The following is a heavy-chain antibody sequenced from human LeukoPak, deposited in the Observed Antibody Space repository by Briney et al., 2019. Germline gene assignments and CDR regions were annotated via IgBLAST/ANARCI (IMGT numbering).Heavy chain of an antibody. CDR2: ISSSSSYI. CDR1: GFTFSSYS. D-gene: IGHD3-16*01. J-gene: IGHJ4*02. CDR3: ARDRAFGGVTDDFDY. Sequence: GGSLRLLCAASGFTFSSYSMNWVRQAPGKGREGGSSISSSSSYIYYADSVKGRFTIYRDNAKNSLYMQMNSLRAEDTAVYYCARDRAFGGVTDDFDYWGQGTLVTVSS. V-gene: IGHV3-21*01.